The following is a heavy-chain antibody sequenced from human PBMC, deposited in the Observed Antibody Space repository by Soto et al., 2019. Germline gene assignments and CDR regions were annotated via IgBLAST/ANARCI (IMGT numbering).Heavy chain of an antibody. CDR3: AQGEVYYDSSGYYPGGSESFEY. CDR2: IIPIFGTA. CDR1: GSTFSSYA. Sequence: QVQLVQSGAEVKKPGSSVKVSCKASGSTFSSYAISWVRQAPRQGLEWMGGIIPIFGTANYAQKFQGRVTLPPDESTSTVYMELSSLGSEDTAVYYCAQGEVYYDSSGYYPGGSESFEYWGQGTLLTVSS. D-gene: IGHD3-22*01. V-gene: IGHV1-69*01. J-gene: IGHJ4*02.